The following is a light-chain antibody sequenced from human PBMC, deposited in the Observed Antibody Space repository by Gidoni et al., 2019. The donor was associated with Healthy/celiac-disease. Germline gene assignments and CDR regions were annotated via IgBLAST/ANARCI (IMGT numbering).Light chain of an antibody. J-gene: IGKJ1*01. V-gene: IGKV3-11*01. CDR3: QQRSNWPPGT. CDR1: QSVSSY. CDR2: DAS. Sequence: EIVLTQSPATLSLSPGERATLSCRASQSVSSYLAWYQQKPGQAPRLLIYDASNRATGIPARFSGSGSGTDFTLTISSLEPEDFAVYYCQQRSNWPPGTFAYGTKVEIK.